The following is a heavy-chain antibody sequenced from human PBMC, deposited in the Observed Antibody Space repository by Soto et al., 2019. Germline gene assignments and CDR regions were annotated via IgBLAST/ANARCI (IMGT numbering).Heavy chain of an antibody. CDR2: ISWNSGSI. V-gene: IGHV3-9*01. Sequence: EVQLVESGGGLVQPGRSLRLSCAASGFTFDDYAMHWVRQAPGKGLEWVSGISWNSGSIGYADSVKGRFTISRDNAKNSLYLQMNSLRAEDTALYYCAKVSRDFWSGYQEYYFDYWGQGTLDTVSS. D-gene: IGHD3-3*01. J-gene: IGHJ4*02. CDR3: AKVSRDFWSGYQEYYFDY. CDR1: GFTFDDYA.